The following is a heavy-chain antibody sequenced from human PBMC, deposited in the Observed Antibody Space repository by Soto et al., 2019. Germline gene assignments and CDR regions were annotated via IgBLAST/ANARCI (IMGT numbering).Heavy chain of an antibody. CDR2: IVPMFGTA. CDR3: ARDGDPGYTFWSGPLGGGRFDP. V-gene: IGHV1-69*12. Sequence: QVQVVQSGAEVKKPGSSVNVSCKTSGGTFGNTAVTWVRQAPGQGLEWMGGIVPMFGTANYAQKFQGRVTITADESTSTAYMELRSLRSDDTAVYYCARDGDPGYTFWSGPLGGGRFDPWGQGTLVTVSS. CDR1: GGTFGNTA. J-gene: IGHJ5*02. D-gene: IGHD3-3*01.